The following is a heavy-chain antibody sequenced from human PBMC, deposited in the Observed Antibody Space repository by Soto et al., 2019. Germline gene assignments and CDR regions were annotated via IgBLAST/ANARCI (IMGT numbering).Heavy chain of an antibody. D-gene: IGHD6-13*01. CDR1: GFTFSGFD. Sequence: GGSLRLSCEASGFTFSGFDMHWVRQPTGKGLEWVSSIGTAGDTYYAVSVKGRFTISRDNTKNSLSLQMNSLRAGDMAVYFCAKSQEIGTHFFDSWGQGTQVTVSS. J-gene: IGHJ4*02. V-gene: IGHV3-13*01. CDR2: IGTAGDT. CDR3: AKSQEIGTHFFDS.